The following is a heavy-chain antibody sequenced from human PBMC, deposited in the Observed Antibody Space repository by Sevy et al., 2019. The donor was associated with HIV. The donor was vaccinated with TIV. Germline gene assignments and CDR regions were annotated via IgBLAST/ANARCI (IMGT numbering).Heavy chain of an antibody. Sequence: GESLKISCKGSGYSFTAYWIDWVRQVPGKGLEWMGPIYPGDSETRYSPSVQGQVTISADKSLTTDYLQWSSLKASDTAVYYCARVTGLKVGIDFGTLDIWGQGTMVTVSS. CDR3: ARVTGLKVGIDFGTLDI. D-gene: IGHD4-17*01. CDR1: GYSFTAYW. V-gene: IGHV5-51*01. J-gene: IGHJ3*02. CDR2: IYPGDSET.